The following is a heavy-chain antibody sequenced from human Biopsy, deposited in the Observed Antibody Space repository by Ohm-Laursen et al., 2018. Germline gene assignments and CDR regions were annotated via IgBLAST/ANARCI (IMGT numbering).Heavy chain of an antibody. CDR3: ARLSTLFGVADFTDD. V-gene: IGHV4-59*08. J-gene: IGHJ4*02. Sequence: PSQTLSLTCPLSGASVRSHFLTWIRQPPGKGLQWIGSISNSGTTKSSPSLKSRVNISLHTSKNQLSLKLTSVTAADTAVYYCARLSTLFGVADFTDDWGQGTLVTVSS. CDR1: GASVRSHF. D-gene: IGHD3-3*01. CDR2: ISNSGTT.